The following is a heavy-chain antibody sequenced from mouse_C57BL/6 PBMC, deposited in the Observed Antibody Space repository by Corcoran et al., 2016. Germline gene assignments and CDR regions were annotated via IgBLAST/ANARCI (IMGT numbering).Heavy chain of an antibody. D-gene: IGHD3-2*02. V-gene: IGHV1-26*01. Sequence: EVQLQQSGPELVKPGASVKISCKASGYTFTDYYMNWVKQSHGKSLEWIGDINPNNGGTSYNQKFKGKATLTVDKSSSTAYMELRSLTSEDSAVYFCSRRLPFAVDYWGQGTSVTVSS. CDR3: SRRLPFAVDY. CDR2: INPNNGGT. J-gene: IGHJ4*01. CDR1: GYTFTDYY.